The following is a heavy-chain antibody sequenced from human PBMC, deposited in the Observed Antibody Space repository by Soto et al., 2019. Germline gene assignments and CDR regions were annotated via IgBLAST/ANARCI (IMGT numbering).Heavy chain of an antibody. D-gene: IGHD6-13*01. CDR2: IIPILGIA. J-gene: IGHJ5*02. Sequence: QVQLVQSGAEVKKPGSSVKVSCKASGGTFSSYTISWVRQAPGQGLEWMGRIIPILGIANYAQKFQGRVTITADKSTSTAYMELSSLRSEDTAVYYCARRIYSSSWNNWFDPWGQGTLVTVSS. V-gene: IGHV1-69*02. CDR1: GGTFSSYT. CDR3: ARRIYSSSWNNWFDP.